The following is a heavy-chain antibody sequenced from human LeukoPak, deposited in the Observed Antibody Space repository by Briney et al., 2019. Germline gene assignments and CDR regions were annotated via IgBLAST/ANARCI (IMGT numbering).Heavy chain of an antibody. J-gene: IGHJ4*02. Sequence: GGSLRLSCAASGFTFSSFWMHWVRQAPGKGLVWVSRINNDGSSKTYADFVKGRFAISRDNAENTLYLQMNSLRVEDTAVFYCARSITGWPYFDYWGQGALVTVSS. V-gene: IGHV3-74*01. CDR2: INNDGSSK. CDR3: ARSITGWPYFDY. D-gene: IGHD1-20*01. CDR1: GFTFSSFW.